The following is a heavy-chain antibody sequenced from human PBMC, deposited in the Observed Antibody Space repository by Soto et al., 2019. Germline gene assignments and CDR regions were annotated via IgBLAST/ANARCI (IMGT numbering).Heavy chain of an antibody. V-gene: IGHV3-23*01. CDR3: AREYSSAVVAPGY. CDR2: ISGSGGST. CDR1: GFTFSSYA. J-gene: IGHJ4*02. D-gene: IGHD3-22*01. Sequence: GGSLRLSCAASGFTFSSYAMSWVRQAPGKGLEWVSAISGSGGSTYYADSVKGRFTISRDNSKNTLYLQMNSLRAEDTSVYYCAREYSSAVVAPGYWGQGTLVTVSS.